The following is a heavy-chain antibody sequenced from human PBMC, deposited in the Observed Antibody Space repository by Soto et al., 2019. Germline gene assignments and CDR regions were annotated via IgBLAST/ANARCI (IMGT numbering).Heavy chain of an antibody. J-gene: IGHJ4*02. CDR2: ISYTSTTK. D-gene: IGHD1-1*01. Sequence: EVQLVASGGDLVPPGGSLRLSCAVSGLTFSTDEMNWVRQAPGKGLEWLAYISYTSTTKKYADSVKGRFAVSRDNAKKSLYLQMNNLRVEDTAIYYCVREGGSLAFDSWGQGTLVTVSS. CDR1: GLTFSTDE. V-gene: IGHV3-48*03. CDR3: VREGGSLAFDS.